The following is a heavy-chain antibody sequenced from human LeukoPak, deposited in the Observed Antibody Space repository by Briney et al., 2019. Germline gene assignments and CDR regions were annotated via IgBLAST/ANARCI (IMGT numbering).Heavy chain of an antibody. CDR1: GYTFTGYY. CDR2: INPNSGGT. Sequence: ASVKVSCKASGYTFTGYYMHWVRPAPGQGLEWMGWINPNSGGTNYAQKFQGRVTMTRDTSISTAYMELSRLRSDDTAVYYCARVVLSTVAGPTRAYNWFDPWGQGTLVTVSS. V-gene: IGHV1-2*02. CDR3: ARVVLSTVAGPTRAYNWFDP. D-gene: IGHD6-19*01. J-gene: IGHJ5*02.